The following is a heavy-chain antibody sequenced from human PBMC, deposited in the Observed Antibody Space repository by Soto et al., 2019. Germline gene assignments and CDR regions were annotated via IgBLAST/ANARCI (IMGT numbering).Heavy chain of an antibody. CDR3: ATGGAALGYYYYGMDV. Sequence: AASVKVSCKVSGYTLTELSMHWVRQAPGKGLEWMGGFDPEDGETIYAQKFQGRVTMTEDTSTDTAYMELSSLRSEDTAVYYCATGGAALGYYYYGMDVWGQGTTVTVSS. CDR1: GYTLTELS. V-gene: IGHV1-24*01. D-gene: IGHD1-26*01. CDR2: FDPEDGET. J-gene: IGHJ6*02.